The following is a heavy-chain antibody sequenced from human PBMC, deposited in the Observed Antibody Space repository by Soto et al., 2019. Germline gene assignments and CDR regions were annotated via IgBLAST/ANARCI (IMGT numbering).Heavy chain of an antibody. CDR2: FDPEDGET. V-gene: IGHV1-24*01. CDR1: GYTLTELS. D-gene: IGHD2-8*01. CDR3: AREGLRYCINGVCYPSYGMAV. J-gene: IGHJ6*02. Sequence: ASVKVSCKVSGYTLTELSMHWVRQAPGKGLEWMGGFDPEDGETIYAQKFQGRVTMTEDTSTDTAYMELSSLRSEDTAVYYCAREGLRYCINGVCYPSYGMAVGGQGTRVTVSS.